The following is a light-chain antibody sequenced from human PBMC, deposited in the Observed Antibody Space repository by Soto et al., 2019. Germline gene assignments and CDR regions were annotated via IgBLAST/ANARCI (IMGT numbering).Light chain of an antibody. J-gene: IGKJ1*01. CDR1: QSVGKY. CDR2: DAS. CDR3: HQYNSYWT. V-gene: IGKV3D-15*01. Sequence: EIVMTQSPATLSVSPGERATLSCRASQSVGKYLVWYQQKPGQAPRLLIYDASNRATGIPARFSGSGSGTEFTLSISSLQPDDFATYYCHQYNSYWTFGQGTKVDIK.